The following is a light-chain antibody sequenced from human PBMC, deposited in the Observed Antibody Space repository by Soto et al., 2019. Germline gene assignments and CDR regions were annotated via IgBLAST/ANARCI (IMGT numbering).Light chain of an antibody. J-gene: IGKJ2*01. CDR3: LQDYNYPYT. CDR1: QTIDTY. CDR2: DAS. V-gene: IGKV1-6*01. Sequence: IQLTQSPSSLSASVGDGVTITCRASQTIDTYLNWYQHKPGKAPKLLIYDASSLESGVPSRFSGSGSGTDFTLTISSLQPEDFATYYCLQDYNYPYTFGQGTKVDIK.